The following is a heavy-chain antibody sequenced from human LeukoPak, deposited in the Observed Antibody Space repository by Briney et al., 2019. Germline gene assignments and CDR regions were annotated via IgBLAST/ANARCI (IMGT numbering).Heavy chain of an antibody. D-gene: IGHD4-23*01. CDR1: GGSFSGYY. J-gene: IGHJ5*02. Sequence: SETLSLTSAVYGGSFSGYYWSCIRQPPGKGLEWIGENNHSGSTNYNPSLKSRVTISVDTSKNQFSLNLSSVTAADTAVYYCARGGYGGFLDPWGQGTLVTVSS. V-gene: IGHV4-34*01. CDR2: NNHSGST. CDR3: ARGGYGGFLDP.